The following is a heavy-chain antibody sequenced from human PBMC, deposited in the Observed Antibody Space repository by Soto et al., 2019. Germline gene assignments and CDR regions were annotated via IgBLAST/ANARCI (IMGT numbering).Heavy chain of an antibody. V-gene: IGHV4-31*11. D-gene: IGHD3-16*02. CDR1: GGSISSGGYY. CDR3: ARFSDYVWGSYRRDFDY. Sequence: SETLSLTCAVSGGSISSGGYYWSWIRQHPGKGLEWIGYIYYSGSTYYNPSLKSRVTISVDTSKNQFSLKLSSVTAADTAVYYCARFSDYVWGSYRRDFDYWGQGTLVTVSS. CDR2: IYYSGST. J-gene: IGHJ4*02.